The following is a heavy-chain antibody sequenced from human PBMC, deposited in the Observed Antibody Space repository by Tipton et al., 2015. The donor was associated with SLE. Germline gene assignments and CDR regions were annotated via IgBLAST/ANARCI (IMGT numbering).Heavy chain of an antibody. V-gene: IGHV4-59*13. Sequence: TLSLTCTVSGAYTNTKYWTWIRQSPGKGLEWIGYANRNEGTKIKSSLERRVTISLDTSRSQFSLRLSSVTAADTAVYYCARGSRGVGFDVWGHGTTVIVSS. D-gene: IGHD3-10*01. CDR2: ANRNEGT. J-gene: IGHJ6*02. CDR3: ARGSRGVGFDV. CDR1: GAYTNTKY.